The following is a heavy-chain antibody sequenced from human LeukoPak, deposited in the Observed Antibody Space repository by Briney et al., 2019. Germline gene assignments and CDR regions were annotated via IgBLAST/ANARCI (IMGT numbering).Heavy chain of an antibody. J-gene: IGHJ4*02. D-gene: IGHD4-17*01. CDR1: GFIFSSYG. V-gene: IGHV3-30*02. Sequence: GESLKISCAASGFIFSSYGMYWVRQAPGKGLEWVAFIRYDGSNKYYADSVKGRFTISRDNSKNTLYVQMSSLRVEDTAVYYCAKEGTVTPIDYWGQGTPVTASS. CDR3: AKEGTVTPIDY. CDR2: IRYDGSNK.